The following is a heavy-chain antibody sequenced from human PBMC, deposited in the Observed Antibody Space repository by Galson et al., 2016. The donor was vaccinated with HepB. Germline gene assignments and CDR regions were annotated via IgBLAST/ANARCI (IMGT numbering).Heavy chain of an antibody. Sequence: SLRLSCAASGFTFDDYALHWVRQAPGKGLEWVSVIYSGGSTHYADSVKSRFTISRDESKNTVYFHMDSLRAEDTAVYYCARGQGILPGGVPKEYYYGMDVWGQGTTVTVSS. D-gene: IGHD2/OR15-2a*01. J-gene: IGHJ6*02. CDR3: ARGQGILPGGVPKEYYYGMDV. V-gene: IGHV3-66*01. CDR2: IYSGGST. CDR1: GFTFDDYA.